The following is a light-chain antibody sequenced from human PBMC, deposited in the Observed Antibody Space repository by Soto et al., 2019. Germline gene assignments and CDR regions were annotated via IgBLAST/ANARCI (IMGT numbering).Light chain of an antibody. V-gene: IGKV3-20*01. J-gene: IGKJ4*01. CDR2: GAS. CDR1: QSISSNY. Sequence: EIVLTQSPGTLSLSPGERATLSCRASQSISSNYLAWYQQKPGQALRLLIYGASSRATGIPDRFSGSGSGTEFSLTISRLEPEDFAVYYCHQYGISPFGGGTKVEIK. CDR3: HQYGISP.